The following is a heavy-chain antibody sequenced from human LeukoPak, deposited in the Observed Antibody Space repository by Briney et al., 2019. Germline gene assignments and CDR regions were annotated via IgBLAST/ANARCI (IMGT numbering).Heavy chain of an antibody. CDR2: ISCDGSNK. J-gene: IGHJ4*02. V-gene: IGHV3-30*18. D-gene: IGHD3-10*01. CDR3: AKDSPIWFGELYYFDY. Sequence: GRSLRLSCAASGFTFSSYGMHWVRQAPGKGLEWVAVISCDGSNKYYADSVKGRFTISRDNSKNTLYLQMNSLRAEDTAVYYCAKDSPIWFGELYYFDYWGQGTLVTVSS. CDR1: GFTFSSYG.